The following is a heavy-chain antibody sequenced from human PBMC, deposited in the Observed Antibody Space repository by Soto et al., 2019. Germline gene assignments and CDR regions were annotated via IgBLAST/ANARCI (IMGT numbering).Heavy chain of an antibody. CDR1: GFAFSSYW. CDR2: INGDGSTT. CDR3: ARVGQGRYYFDY. V-gene: IGHV3-74*01. J-gene: IGHJ4*02. Sequence: EVHLVESGGGSFQPGGSLKLSCAGSGFAFSSYWIHWVRQVPGKGLVWVSRINGDGSTTSYADSVRGRFTISRDNAKDTLYLQMNSLRAEDTALYYCARVGQGRYYFDYWGQGTLVTVSS.